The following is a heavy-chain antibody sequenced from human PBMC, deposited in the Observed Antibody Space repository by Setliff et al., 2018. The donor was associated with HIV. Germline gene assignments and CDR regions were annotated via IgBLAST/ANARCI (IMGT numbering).Heavy chain of an antibody. CDR1: GGTFSTYV. V-gene: IGHV1-69*13. J-gene: IGHJ4*02. CDR3: ARGRITGTINF. CDR2: IIPIFGTT. Sequence: ASVKVSCKTSGGTFSTYVISWVRQAPGQGPEWMGGIIPIFGTTNYAQKFQGRATITADESTSTAYMELSSLRSEDTAVYYCARGRITGTINFWGQGTLVTVSS. D-gene: IGHD1-7*01.